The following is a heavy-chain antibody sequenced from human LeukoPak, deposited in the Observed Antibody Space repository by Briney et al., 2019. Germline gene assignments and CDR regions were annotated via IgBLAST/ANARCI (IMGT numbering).Heavy chain of an antibody. CDR2: IYYSGST. CDR3: AIEYLAHCSSTSCPDAFDI. Sequence: SETLSLTCTVSGGSISSYYWSWIRQPPGKGLEWIGYIYYSGSTNYNPSLKSRVTMSVDTSKNQFSLKLSSVTAADTAVYYCAIEYLAHCSSTSCPDAFDIWGQGTMVTVSS. V-gene: IGHV4-59*12. J-gene: IGHJ3*02. D-gene: IGHD2-2*01. CDR1: GGSISSYY.